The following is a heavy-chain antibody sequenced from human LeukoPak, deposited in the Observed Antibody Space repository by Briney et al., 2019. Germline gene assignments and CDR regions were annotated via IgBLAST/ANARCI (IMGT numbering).Heavy chain of an antibody. CDR2: IYPGDSDT. CDR1: GYSFSNYW. V-gene: IGHV5-51*01. J-gene: IGHJ2*01. Sequence: GESLKISCKGSGYSFSNYWIAWVRQMPGKGLEYMGTIYPGDSDTRYSPSFQGQVTISADKSINIAYLQWSSLKASDTAMYYCVGQRGSGWYFDSWGRGSLVTVSS. CDR3: VGQRGSGWYFDS. D-gene: IGHD1-26*01.